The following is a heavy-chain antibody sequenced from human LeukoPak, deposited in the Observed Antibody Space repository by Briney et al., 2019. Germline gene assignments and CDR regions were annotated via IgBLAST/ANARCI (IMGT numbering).Heavy chain of an antibody. CDR3: ARDPLYYYDSSGYHYYGMDV. D-gene: IGHD3-22*01. CDR2: IWYDGSNK. Sequence: GESLRLSCAASGFTFSSYAMHWVRQAPGKGLEWVAVIWYDGSNKYYADSVKGRFTISRDNSKNTLYLQMNSLRAEDTAVYYCARDPLYYYDSSGYHYYGMDVWGQGTTVTVSS. V-gene: IGHV3-33*08. CDR1: GFTFSSYA. J-gene: IGHJ6*02.